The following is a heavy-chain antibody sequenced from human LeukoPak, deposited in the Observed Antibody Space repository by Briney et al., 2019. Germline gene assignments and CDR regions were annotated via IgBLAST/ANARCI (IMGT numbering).Heavy chain of an antibody. V-gene: IGHV1-2*02. CDR1: GYTFTGYY. D-gene: IGHD2-2*01. CDR3: ARSTSRGYCSSTSCYAGNWFDP. CDR2: INPNSGGT. Sequence: ASVKVSCKASGYTFTGYYMHWVRQAPGQGLEWMGWINPNSGGTNYAQKFQGRVTMTRDTSISTAYMELSRLRSDDTAVYYCARSTSRGYCSSTSCYAGNWFDPWGQGTLVTVSS. J-gene: IGHJ5*02.